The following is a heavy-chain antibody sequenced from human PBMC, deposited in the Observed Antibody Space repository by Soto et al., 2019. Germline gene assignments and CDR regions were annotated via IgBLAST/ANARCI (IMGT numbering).Heavy chain of an antibody. J-gene: IGHJ4*02. V-gene: IGHV4-30-4*01. Sequence: QVQLQESGPGLVRPSQTLSLTCTVSGGSISSDYFYWTWIRQPPGKCLEWIGYIYSSGSTSYNPSLKSRLTMSLDASKNQLYLKLSSVTAADTAVYYCARDLYYWRRFWGQGTLVTVSS. CDR3: ARDLYYWRRF. CDR2: IYSSGST. CDR1: GGSISSDYFY. D-gene: IGHD3-16*01.